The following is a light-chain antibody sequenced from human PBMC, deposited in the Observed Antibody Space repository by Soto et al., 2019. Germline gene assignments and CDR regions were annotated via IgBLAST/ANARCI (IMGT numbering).Light chain of an antibody. CDR3: QQRSNWPWT. CDR2: DAS. V-gene: IGKV3-11*01. Sequence: EIVLTQSPATLSLSPGERATLSCRASQSVSSYLAWYQQKPGQAPGLLIYDASNRATGIPARFSGSGSGTDFTLTISSLEPEDFAVYYCQQRSNWPWTFGQGTKWIS. CDR1: QSVSSY. J-gene: IGKJ1*01.